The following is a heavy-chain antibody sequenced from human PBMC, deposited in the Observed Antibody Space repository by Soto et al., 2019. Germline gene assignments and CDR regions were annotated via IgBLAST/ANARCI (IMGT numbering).Heavy chain of an antibody. D-gene: IGHD2-2*01. J-gene: IGHJ4*02. CDR3: ARAGRRVPAAMTYFDS. CDR2: IYHSGST. V-gene: IGHV4-31*03. CDR1: GDSSGSGGYY. Sequence: SETLSLTCTVSGDSSGSGGYYWSWIRQHPGKGLEWIGYIYHSGSTYYNPSLKSRVTISVDTPKNQFSLKLTSVTAADTAVYYCARAGRRVPAAMTYFDSWGQGTLVPVSS.